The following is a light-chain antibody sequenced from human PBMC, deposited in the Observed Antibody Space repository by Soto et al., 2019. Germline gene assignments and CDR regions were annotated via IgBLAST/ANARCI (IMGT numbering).Light chain of an antibody. V-gene: IGKV1-27*01. J-gene: IGKJ5*01. CDR3: QKYNKAPFT. Sequence: DIQLTQSPSSLSASVGDRVTITCRASQGINDYLAWYQQKPGEVPNLLIYAASTLLSGVPSRFSGSGSGTLYTLTISGLQPEDVATYYCQKYNKAPFTFGQGTRLEIK. CDR2: AAS. CDR1: QGINDY.